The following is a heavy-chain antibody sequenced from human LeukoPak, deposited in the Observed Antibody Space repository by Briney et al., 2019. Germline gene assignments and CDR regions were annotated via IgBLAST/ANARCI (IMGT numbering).Heavy chain of an antibody. J-gene: IGHJ6*02. CDR3: AGTSSGPERRGMDV. Sequence: GGSLRLSCAASGFTFSTYGMHWVRQAPGKGLESVAAVWSDGISKYYADSVKGRFTISRDNSKNTLYLQMSSLRAEDTAVYYCAGTSSGPERRGMDVWGQGTTVTVSS. D-gene: IGHD6-19*01. V-gene: IGHV3-33*01. CDR2: VWSDGISK. CDR1: GFTFSTYG.